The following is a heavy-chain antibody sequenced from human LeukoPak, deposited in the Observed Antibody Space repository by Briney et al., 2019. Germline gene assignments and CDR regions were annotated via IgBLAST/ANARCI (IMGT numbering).Heavy chain of an antibody. CDR2: RYYSGNT. J-gene: IGHJ4*02. Sequence: KPSETLSLTCTVSGDSLDNYWWGYISQPPGKGLEWIGSRYYSGNTYYNPSLESRVTISIDTSKNQFSLKLTSVTAADTAIYYCARHMGGYFSRLFDSWGQGTLVIVSS. V-gene: IGHV4-39*01. CDR3: ARHMGGYFSRLFDS. CDR1: GDSLDNYW. D-gene: IGHD1-26*01.